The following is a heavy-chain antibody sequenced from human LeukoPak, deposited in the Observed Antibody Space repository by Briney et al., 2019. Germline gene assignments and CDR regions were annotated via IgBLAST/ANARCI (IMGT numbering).Heavy chain of an antibody. J-gene: IGHJ4*02. CDR3: AREIPYNIAAFDY. Sequence: GGSLRLSCAACGFTFSSYAMHWVRQAPGKGLEWVAVISYDGSNKYYADSVKGRFTISRDNSKNTLYLQMNSLRAEDTAVYYCAREIPYNIAAFDYWGQGTLVTVSS. CDR1: GFTFSSYA. CDR2: ISYDGSNK. D-gene: IGHD6-13*01. V-gene: IGHV3-30-3*01.